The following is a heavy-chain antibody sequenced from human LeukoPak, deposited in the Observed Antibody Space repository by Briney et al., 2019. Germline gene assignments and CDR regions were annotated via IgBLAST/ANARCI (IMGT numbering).Heavy chain of an antibody. Sequence: GGSLRLSCAASGFTFSSYGMHWVRQAPGKGLEWVAVISYDGNNRYYADSVKGRFTISRDNSKNTLYLQMNSLSAEDTAVFYCAKVKFSANYYYGVDVWGQGTTVTVSS. J-gene: IGHJ6*02. CDR1: GFTFSSYG. CDR3: AKVKFSANYYYGVDV. CDR2: ISYDGNNR. V-gene: IGHV3-30*18. D-gene: IGHD3-3*01.